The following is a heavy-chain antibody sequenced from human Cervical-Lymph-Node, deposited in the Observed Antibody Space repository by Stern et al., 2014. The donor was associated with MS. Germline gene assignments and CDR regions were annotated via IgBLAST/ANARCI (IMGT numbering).Heavy chain of an antibody. J-gene: IGHJ6*02. CDR1: GGTFSSQA. Sequence: VQLVESGAEVKKPGSSVKVSFKASGGTFSSQAINWVRQAPGQGLEWVGGSIPIFGTPTYAQKVQDRVTIAADESTSTAYMDLSSLRSEDTAVYYCATPSTVTVGGMDVWGQGTTVTVSS. V-gene: IGHV1-69*01. CDR2: SIPIFGTP. D-gene: IGHD4-17*01. CDR3: ATPSTVTVGGMDV.